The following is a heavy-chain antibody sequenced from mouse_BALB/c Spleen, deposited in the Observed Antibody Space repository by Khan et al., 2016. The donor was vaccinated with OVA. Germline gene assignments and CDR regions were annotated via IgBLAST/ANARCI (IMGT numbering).Heavy chain of an antibody. CDR3: ARSYDSWAMDY. J-gene: IGHJ4*01. Sequence: EVQLQESGPSLVKPSQTLSLTCSVTGVSITSGFWNWIRKFPGNKFEYMGYVTYSGNTYYNPSLKSRISITRDTSKSQYYLQLNSVTTEDTATYFCARSYDSWAMDYWGQGTSVTVSS. D-gene: IGHD2-12*01. CDR1: GVSITSGF. CDR2: VTYSGNT. V-gene: IGHV3-8*02.